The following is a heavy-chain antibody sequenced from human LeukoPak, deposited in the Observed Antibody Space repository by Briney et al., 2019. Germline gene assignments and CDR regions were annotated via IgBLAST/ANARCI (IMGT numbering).Heavy chain of an antibody. Sequence: SETLSLTRTVSGGSISSSSYYWGWIRQPPGKGLEWIGSIYYSGSTYYNPSLKSRVTISVDTSKNQFSLKLSSVTAADTAVYYCARETVGATRFLPYYFDYWGQGTLVTVSS. V-gene: IGHV4-39*07. CDR3: ARETVGATRFLPYYFDY. CDR1: GGSISSSSYY. CDR2: IYYSGST. D-gene: IGHD1-26*01. J-gene: IGHJ4*02.